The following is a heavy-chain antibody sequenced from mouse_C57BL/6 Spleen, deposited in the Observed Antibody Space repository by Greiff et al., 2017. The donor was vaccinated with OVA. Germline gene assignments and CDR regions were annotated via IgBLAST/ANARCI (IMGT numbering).Heavy chain of an antibody. CDR2: ISYDGSN. J-gene: IGHJ1*03. V-gene: IGHV3-6*01. CDR1: GYSITSGYY. Sequence: EVQLQESGPGLVKPSQSLSLTCSVTGYSITSGYYWNWIRQFPGNKLEWMGYISYDGSNNYNPSLKNRISITRDTSKDQFFLKLNSVTTEDTATYYWARGPGYFDVWGTGTTVTVSS. CDR3: ARGPGYFDV.